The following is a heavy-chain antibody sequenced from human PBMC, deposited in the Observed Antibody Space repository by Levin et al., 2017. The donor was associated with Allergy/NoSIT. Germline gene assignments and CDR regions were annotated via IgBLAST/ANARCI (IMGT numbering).Heavy chain of an antibody. J-gene: IGHJ3*02. Sequence: GGSLRLSCAASGFTFSSYAMSWDRQAPGKGLEWVSAISGSGGSTYYADSVKGRFTISRDNSKNTLYLQMHSLRAEDTAVYYCAKSFFPYSMVQGVIPAFDIWGQGTMVTVSS. CDR2: ISGSGGST. CDR1: GFTFSSYA. D-gene: IGHD3-10*01. CDR3: AKSFFPYSMVQGVIPAFDI. V-gene: IGHV3-23*01.